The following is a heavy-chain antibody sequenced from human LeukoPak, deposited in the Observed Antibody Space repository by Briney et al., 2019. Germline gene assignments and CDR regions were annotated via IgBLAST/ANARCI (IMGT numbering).Heavy chain of an antibody. V-gene: IGHV4-34*01. CDR3: ARVTYYYDSSGYYRSYYGMDV. CDR2: INHSGST. D-gene: IGHD3-22*01. J-gene: IGHJ6*02. Sequence: SETLSLTCAVYGGSFSGYYWSWIRQPPGKGLEWIGEINHSGSTNYNPSPKSRVTISVDTSKNQFSLKLSSVTAADTAVYYCARVTYYYDSSGYYRSYYGMDVWGQGTTVTVSS. CDR1: GGSFSGYY.